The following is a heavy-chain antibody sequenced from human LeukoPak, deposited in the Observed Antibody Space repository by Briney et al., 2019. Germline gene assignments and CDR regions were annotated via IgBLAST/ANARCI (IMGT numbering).Heavy chain of an antibody. V-gene: IGHV3-9*01. Sequence: GGSLRLSCAASGFTFDDYAMHWVRQAPGKGLEWVSGISWNSGTIGYADSVKGRFTISRDNSKNTLYLQMNSLRAEDTAVYYCANLMFGVLPRRSLDWFDPWGQGTLVTVSS. CDR3: ANLMFGVLPRRSLDWFDP. J-gene: IGHJ5*02. CDR1: GFTFDDYA. CDR2: ISWNSGTI. D-gene: IGHD3-10*02.